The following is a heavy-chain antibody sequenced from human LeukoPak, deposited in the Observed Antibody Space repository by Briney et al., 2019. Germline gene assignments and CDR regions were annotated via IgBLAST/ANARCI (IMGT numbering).Heavy chain of an antibody. CDR3: AKDRVGYCSGGSCYSEAYWFDP. CDR2: ISYDGSNK. J-gene: IGHJ5*02. CDR1: GFTVSSNY. D-gene: IGHD2-15*01. V-gene: IGHV3-30*18. Sequence: PGGSLRLSCAASGFTVSSNYMHWVRQAPGKGLEWVAVISYDGSNKYYADSVKGRFTISRDNSKNTLYLQMNSLRAEDTAVYYCAKDRVGYCSGGSCYSEAYWFDPWGQGTLVTVSS.